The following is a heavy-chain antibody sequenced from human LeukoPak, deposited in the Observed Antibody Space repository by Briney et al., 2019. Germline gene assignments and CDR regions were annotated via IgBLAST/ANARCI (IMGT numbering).Heavy chain of an antibody. D-gene: IGHD6-19*01. CDR1: KIIFSGYG. V-gene: IGHV3-30*02. CDR2: IRYDGTNK. Sequence: PGGSLRLSCVASKIIFSGYGIHWVRQAPDKGLEWVAFIRYDGTNKYYTDSVKGRFTISRDNSKNTLYLQMNSLRDDDTAVYYCAKVGSGWYGVDYWGQGTLVTVSS. CDR3: AKVGSGWYGVDY. J-gene: IGHJ4*02.